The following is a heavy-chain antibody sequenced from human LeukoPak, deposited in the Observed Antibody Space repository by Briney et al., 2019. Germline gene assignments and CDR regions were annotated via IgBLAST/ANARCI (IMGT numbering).Heavy chain of an antibody. CDR1: GFTVSSNY. CDR3: ARGISHSSGSIDF. Sequence: LRLSCAASGFTVSSNYMSWVRQAPGKGLEWIGEINHGGRTNYNPSLKSRVTLSLDASKNDFSLRLNSVSAADTAVYYCARGISHSSGSIDFWGQGTLVTVSA. D-gene: IGHD3-22*01. J-gene: IGHJ4*02. CDR2: INHGGRT. V-gene: IGHV4-34*01.